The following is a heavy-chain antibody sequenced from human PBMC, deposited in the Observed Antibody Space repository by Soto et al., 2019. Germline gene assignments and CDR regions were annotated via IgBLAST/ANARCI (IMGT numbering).Heavy chain of an antibody. CDR2: IYPGDSDT. V-gene: IGHV5-51*01. CDR1: GYSFTSYW. Sequence: GSLKISCKGSGYSFTSYWISWVRQMPGKSLEWMGIIYPGDSDTRYSPSFQGQVTISADKSISTAYLQWSSLKASDTAMYYCARSILAQDFDYWGQGTLVTVSS. J-gene: IGHJ4*02. CDR3: ARSILAQDFDY.